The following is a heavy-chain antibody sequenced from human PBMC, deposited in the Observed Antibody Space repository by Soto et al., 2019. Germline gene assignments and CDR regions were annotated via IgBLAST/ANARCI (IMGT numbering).Heavy chain of an antibody. CDR3: ARGLVGATATDY. CDR1: GYTFTSYD. J-gene: IGHJ4*02. CDR2: MNPNSGNT. Sequence: QVQLVQSGAEVKKPGASVKVSCKASGYTFTSYDINWVRQATGQGLEWMGWMNPNSGNTGYAQKFQGRGIMDRRXSISTAYMELSSLRSEDTAVYYCARGLVGATATDYWGQGTLVSVSS. V-gene: IGHV1-8*01. D-gene: IGHD1-26*01.